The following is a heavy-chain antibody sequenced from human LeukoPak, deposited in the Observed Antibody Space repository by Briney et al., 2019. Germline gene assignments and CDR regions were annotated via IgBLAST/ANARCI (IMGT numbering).Heavy chain of an antibody. CDR1: GGSISSSSYY. CDR2: ISYSGST. CDR3: ARYGDLFDY. J-gene: IGHJ4*02. D-gene: IGHD4-17*01. Sequence: SETLSLTCTVSGGSISSSSYYWGWIRQPPGKGLEWIGSISYSGSTYYNPSLKSRVTISVDTSKNQFSLKLSSVTAADTAVYYCARYGDLFDYWGQGTLVTVSS. V-gene: IGHV4-39*01.